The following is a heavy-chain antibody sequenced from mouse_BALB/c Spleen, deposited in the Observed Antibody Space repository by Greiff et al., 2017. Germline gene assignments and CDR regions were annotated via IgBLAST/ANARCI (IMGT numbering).Heavy chain of an antibody. V-gene: IGHV5-12-2*01. CDR2: ISNGGGST. Sequence: EVQGVESGGGLVQPGGSLKLSCAASGFTFSSYTMSWVRQTPEKRLEWVAYISNGGGSTYYPDTVKGRFTISRDNAKNTLYLQMSSLKSEDTAMYYCARHYRPITTVVATPLYFDYWGQGTTLTVSS. D-gene: IGHD1-1*01. J-gene: IGHJ2*01. CDR1: GFTFSSYT. CDR3: ARHYRPITTVVATPLYFDY.